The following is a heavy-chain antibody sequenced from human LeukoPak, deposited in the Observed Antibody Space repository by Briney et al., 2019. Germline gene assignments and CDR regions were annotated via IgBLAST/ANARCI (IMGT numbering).Heavy chain of an antibody. Sequence: GGSLRLSCAASGFTFSTFAMLWVRQPPGKGLEGVSSIFPSGGEIHYADSVRGRFTISRDNSKNTLYLQMNSLRAEDTAVYYCARERSPSMGAFDIWGQGTMVTVSS. CDR1: GFTFSTFA. V-gene: IGHV3-23*01. CDR2: IFPSGGEI. D-gene: IGHD1-26*01. CDR3: ARERSPSMGAFDI. J-gene: IGHJ3*02.